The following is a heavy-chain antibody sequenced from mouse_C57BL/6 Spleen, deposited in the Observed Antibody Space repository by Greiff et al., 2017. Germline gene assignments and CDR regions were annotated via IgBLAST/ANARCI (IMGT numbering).Heavy chain of an antibody. CDR1: GYTFTDYN. V-gene: IGHV1-18*01. Sequence: EVQLQQSGPELVKPGASVKIPCKASGYTFTDYNMDWVKQSHGKSLEWIGDINPNNGGTIYNQKFKGKATLTVDKSSSTAYMELRSLTSEDTAVYYCARRYYYGSSSFAYWGQGTLSLSLQ. J-gene: IGHJ3*01. D-gene: IGHD1-1*01. CDR2: INPNNGGT. CDR3: ARRYYYGSSSFAY.